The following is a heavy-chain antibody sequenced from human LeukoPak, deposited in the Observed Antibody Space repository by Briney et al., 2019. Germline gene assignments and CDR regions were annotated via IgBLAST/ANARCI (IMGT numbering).Heavy chain of an antibody. CDR1: GGSISSIRYY. J-gene: IGHJ5*02. V-gene: IGHV4-39*01. D-gene: IGHD5-24*01. CDR3: ARHPSGRMWLQQGGWFDP. CDR2: TYHNGST. Sequence: SETLPLTCTVSGGSISSIRYYGGWVRQPRGKGLGGIGRTYHNGSTYYHPSLKSQITISVEEAKNQFSLKLSCVTAAGTAVYYCARHPSGRMWLQQGGWFDPWGQGTLVTVSS.